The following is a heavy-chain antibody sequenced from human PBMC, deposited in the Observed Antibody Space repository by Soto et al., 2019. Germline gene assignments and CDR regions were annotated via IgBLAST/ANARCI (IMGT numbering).Heavy chain of an antibody. CDR1: GFTFSSYG. D-gene: IGHD2-21*02. J-gene: IGHJ3*02. Sequence: GGSLRLSCAASGFTFSSYGMHWVRQAPGKGLEWVAVISYDGSNKYYADSVKGRFTISRDNSKNTLYLRMNSLRAEDTAVYYCAKDRVLVSYCGGDCLTNDAFDIWGQGTMVTVSS. CDR2: ISYDGSNK. CDR3: AKDRVLVSYCGGDCLTNDAFDI. V-gene: IGHV3-30*18.